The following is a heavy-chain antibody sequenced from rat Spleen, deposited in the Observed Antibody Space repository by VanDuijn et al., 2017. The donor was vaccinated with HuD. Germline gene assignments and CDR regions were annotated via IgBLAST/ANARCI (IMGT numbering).Heavy chain of an antibody. CDR3: VREGITNSFAH. CDR2: ISYGDSSGHSST. D-gene: IGHD1-10*01. J-gene: IGHJ2*01. CDR1: GFTFSNYD. Sequence: EVQLVESGGGLVQPGRSLKLSCAASGFTFSNYDMAWVRQAPTKGLEWVAIISYGDSSGHSSTYYRDSVKGRFTISRDNAKNTLYLQMNSLRSEDTATYYCVREGITNSFAHWGQGVMVTVSS. V-gene: IGHV5-29*01.